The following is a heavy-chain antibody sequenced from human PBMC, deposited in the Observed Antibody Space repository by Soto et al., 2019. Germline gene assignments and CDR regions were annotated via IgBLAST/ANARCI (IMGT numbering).Heavy chain of an antibody. D-gene: IGHD3-3*01. J-gene: IGHJ4*02. CDR2: ISYDGNDE. Sequence: HLVESGGGVVQPGRSLRLSCAASGFTFSSYAMHWVRQAPGKGLEWVAVISYDGNDESYTDSVKGRFTISRDTSKNTLYLQMNSLRPEDTAVYYCAKDRTSNFWSAYFDSWGQGTLIAGSS. CDR1: GFTFSSYA. V-gene: IGHV3-30-3*01. CDR3: AKDRTSNFWSAYFDS.